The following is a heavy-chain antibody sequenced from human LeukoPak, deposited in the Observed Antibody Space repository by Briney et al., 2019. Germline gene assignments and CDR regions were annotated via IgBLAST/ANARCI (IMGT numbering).Heavy chain of an antibody. Sequence: GGSLRLSCAASGFTFSDYYMSWIRQAPGKGLEWVSYISSSSSYTNYADSVKGRFTISRDDAKNSLYLQMNSLRAEDTAVYYCASRIVATTEEYFQHWGQGTLVTVPS. V-gene: IGHV3-11*06. CDR1: GFTFSDYY. D-gene: IGHD5-12*01. CDR3: ASRIVATTEEYFQH. J-gene: IGHJ1*01. CDR2: ISSSSSYT.